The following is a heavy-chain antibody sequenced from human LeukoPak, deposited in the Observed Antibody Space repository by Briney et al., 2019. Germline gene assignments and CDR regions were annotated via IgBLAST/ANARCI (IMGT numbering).Heavy chain of an antibody. CDR2: IRYDGSNK. Sequence: GRSLRLSCAASGFTFSSYGMHWVRQAPGKGLEWVAFIRYDGSNKYYADSVKGRFTISRDNSKNTLYLQMNSLRAEDTAVYYCAKQGYSSSWYSGYYYYMDVWGKGTTVTISS. V-gene: IGHV3-30*02. D-gene: IGHD6-13*01. CDR1: GFTFSSYG. CDR3: AKQGYSSSWYSGYYYYMDV. J-gene: IGHJ6*03.